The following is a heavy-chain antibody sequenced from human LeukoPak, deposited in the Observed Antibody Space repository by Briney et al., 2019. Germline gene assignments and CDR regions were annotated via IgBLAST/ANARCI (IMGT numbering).Heavy chain of an antibody. V-gene: IGHV3-30*03. CDR3: ASRVTRKGYCSSTSCYYYYGMDV. D-gene: IGHD2-2*01. J-gene: IGHJ6*02. CDR2: ISYDGSNK. CDR1: GFTFSSYG. Sequence: GGSLRLSCAASGFTFSSYGMHWVRQAPGKGLEWVAVISYDGSNKYYADSVKGRFTISRDNSKNTLYLQMNSLRAEDTAVYYCASRVTRKGYCSSTSCYYYYGMDVWGQGTTVTVSS.